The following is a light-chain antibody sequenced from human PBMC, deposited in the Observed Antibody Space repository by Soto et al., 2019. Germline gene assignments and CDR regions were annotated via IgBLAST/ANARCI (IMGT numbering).Light chain of an antibody. CDR3: SSYTSSSTLV. CDR1: SSDVGGYNY. J-gene: IGLJ3*02. V-gene: IGLV2-14*01. CDR2: EVS. Sequence: QSALTQPASVSGSPGQSITISCTGISSDVGGYNYVSWYQQHPGKAPKVMIYEVSNRPSGVSKRFSGAKSGNTASLTISGLQAEDEADYYCSSYTSSSTLVFGGGTKLTVL.